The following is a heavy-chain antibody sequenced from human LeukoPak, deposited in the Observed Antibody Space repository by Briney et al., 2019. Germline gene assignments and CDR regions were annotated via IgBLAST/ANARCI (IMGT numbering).Heavy chain of an antibody. CDR3: ARRHCSSTSCSYFDY. CDR2: IYPGDSDT. J-gene: IGHJ4*02. Sequence: GESLKISCKGSGYSFTSYWIGWVRQMPGKGLEWTGIIYPGDSDTRYSPSFQGQVTISADKSISTAYLQWSSLKASDTAMYYCARRHCSSTSCSYFDYWGQGTLVTVSS. V-gene: IGHV5-51*01. D-gene: IGHD2-2*01. CDR1: GYSFTSYW.